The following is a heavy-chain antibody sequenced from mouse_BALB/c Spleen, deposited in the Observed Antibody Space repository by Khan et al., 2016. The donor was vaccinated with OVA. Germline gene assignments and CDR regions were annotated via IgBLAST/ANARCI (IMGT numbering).Heavy chain of an antibody. V-gene: IGHV1-4*01. CDR1: GYTFTSNT. Sequence: QVQLQRSGAELARPGASVRMSCKASGYTFTSNTMHWIKQRPGQGLEWIGYINPRSGYTNYNQNFKDKATLTADKSSSTAYMQLSSLTSEDSAVYYCARRTTGYTMDSWGQGTSVTVSS. CDR3: ARRTTGYTMDS. D-gene: IGHD2-14*01. J-gene: IGHJ4*01. CDR2: INPRSGYT.